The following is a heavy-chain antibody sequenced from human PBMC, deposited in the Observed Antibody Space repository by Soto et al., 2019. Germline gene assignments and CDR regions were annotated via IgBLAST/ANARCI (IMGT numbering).Heavy chain of an antibody. V-gene: IGHV1-69*01. J-gene: IGHJ6*02. CDR2: INLIFGTA. D-gene: IGHD3-10*01. Sequence: QVQLVQSGAEVMKPGSSVKVSCKASGGTFSRYAVSWVRQAPGQGLEWMGGINLIFGTANYAQKFQGRVTITADESTSTAYMEVSSLGSEDTAVYYCARGRGNSFGISGMEVWGQGTTVTVSS. CDR3: ARGRGNSFGISGMEV. CDR1: GGTFSRYA.